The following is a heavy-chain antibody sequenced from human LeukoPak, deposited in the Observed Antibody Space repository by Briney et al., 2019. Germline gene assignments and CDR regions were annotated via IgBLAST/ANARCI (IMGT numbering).Heavy chain of an antibody. CDR3: AREGVDSFDY. J-gene: IGHJ4*02. CDR2: ISSSGSTI. D-gene: IGHD2-15*01. V-gene: IGHV3-48*03. CDR1: GFTFSSYE. Sequence: GGSLRLSCAASGFTFSSYEMNWVRQAPGKGLEWVSYISSSGSTIYYADSVKGRFTISRDNAKNSLYLQMNSLRAEDTAVYYCAREGVDSFDYWGQGTLVTVSS.